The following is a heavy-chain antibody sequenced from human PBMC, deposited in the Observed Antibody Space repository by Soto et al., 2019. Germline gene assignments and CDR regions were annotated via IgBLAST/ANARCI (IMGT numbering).Heavy chain of an antibody. Sequence: ASVKVSCKASGYTFGHFYITWVRQAPGQGLEWMGWINPDSGDTKYAQKFQGRVTMTRDTSISTVYMELSRLKSDDTAVYYCARDRGNMVAIFHHYYGMDVWGQGTTVTVS. CDR2: INPDSGDT. V-gene: IGHV1-2*02. J-gene: IGHJ6*02. CDR3: ARDRGNMVAIFHHYYGMDV. CDR1: GYTFGHFY. D-gene: IGHD3-3*02.